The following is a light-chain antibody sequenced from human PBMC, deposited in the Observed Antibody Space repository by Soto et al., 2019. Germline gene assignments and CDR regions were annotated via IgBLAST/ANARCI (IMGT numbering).Light chain of an antibody. CDR3: QQSYITPPT. V-gene: IGKV1-39*01. CDR2: AAS. J-gene: IGKJ4*01. CDR1: QSISNY. Sequence: DIQMTQSPSSLSASVGDTVTITCRASQSISNYLNWYQQKPGKAPKLVISAASTLQTGVPSRFSGSRSGTDFTLTISSLQPEDFATYYCQQSYITPPTFGGGTKVEIK.